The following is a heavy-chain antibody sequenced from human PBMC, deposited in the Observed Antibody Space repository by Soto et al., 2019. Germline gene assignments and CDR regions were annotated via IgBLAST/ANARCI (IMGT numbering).Heavy chain of an antibody. CDR3: AKDVSGDGYDLLFASWFFDL. CDR1: GFTFSSYA. Sequence: GGSLRLSCAASGFTFSSYAMCWVRQAPGKGLEWVSSISVSGDRTFYADSVKGRFTISRDNSRNTLHLQMNSLRAEDTALYYCAKDVSGDGYDLLFASWFFDLWGRGTLVTVSS. J-gene: IGHJ2*01. V-gene: IGHV3-23*01. CDR2: ISVSGDRT. D-gene: IGHD5-12*01.